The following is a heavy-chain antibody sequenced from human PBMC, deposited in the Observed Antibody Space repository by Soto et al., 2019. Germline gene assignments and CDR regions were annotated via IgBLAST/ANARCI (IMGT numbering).Heavy chain of an antibody. V-gene: IGHV3-49*04. CDR1: GFSFGDYA. Sequence: GGSLRLSCAASGFSFGDYAMSWVRQAPGKGLEWVGFIRSKAYGGTTEYAASVKGRFTISRDDSKTIAYLQMNRLRAEDTAVYYCTREDFWSGYSKGFYYGMDVSGQGTTVTVSS. J-gene: IGHJ6*02. D-gene: IGHD3-3*01. CDR2: IRSKAYGGTT. CDR3: TREDFWSGYSKGFYYGMDV.